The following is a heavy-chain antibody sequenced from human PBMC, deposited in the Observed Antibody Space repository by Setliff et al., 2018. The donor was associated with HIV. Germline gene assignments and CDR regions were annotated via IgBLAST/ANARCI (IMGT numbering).Heavy chain of an antibody. CDR3: ARVRLYNAALDY. CDR2: IYSGGST. D-gene: IGHD3-10*01. Sequence: GGSLRLSCAASGFTVSGYYMAWVRQAPGKELEWVSTIYSGGSTYHADSVKGRFTLSRDSSKNTLSLQMNSLRPEDTAVYYCARVRLYNAALDYWGQGTLVTVSS. J-gene: IGHJ4*02. CDR1: GFTVSGYY. V-gene: IGHV3-66*02.